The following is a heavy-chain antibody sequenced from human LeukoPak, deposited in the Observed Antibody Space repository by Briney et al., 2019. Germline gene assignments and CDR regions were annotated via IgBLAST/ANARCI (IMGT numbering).Heavy chain of an antibody. D-gene: IGHD3-22*01. V-gene: IGHV4-30-4*01. CDR1: GGSISSGDYY. CDR3: ARADATSLYYYDSSGYSDFDY. Sequence: KPSETLSLTCTVSGGSISSGDYYWSWIRQPPGKGLEWIGYIYYSGSTYYNPSLKSRVTISVDTSKNQFSLKLSSVTAADTAVYYCARADATSLYYYDSSGYSDFDYWGQGTLVTVSS. J-gene: IGHJ4*02. CDR2: IYYSGST.